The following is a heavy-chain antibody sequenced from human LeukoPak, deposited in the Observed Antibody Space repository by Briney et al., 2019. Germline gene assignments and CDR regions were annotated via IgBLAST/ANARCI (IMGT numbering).Heavy chain of an antibody. Sequence: GESLKISCQGSGYSFTSNWIGWVRQMPGKGLEWMGLIYPDDFDTTYSPSFQGQVSISADKSISTAYLQWSSLKASDTAMYYCARHLDDSSGYYFDYWGQGTLVTVSS. CDR3: ARHLDDSSGYYFDY. J-gene: IGHJ4*02. CDR2: IYPDDFDT. CDR1: GYSFTSNW. V-gene: IGHV5-51*01. D-gene: IGHD3-22*01.